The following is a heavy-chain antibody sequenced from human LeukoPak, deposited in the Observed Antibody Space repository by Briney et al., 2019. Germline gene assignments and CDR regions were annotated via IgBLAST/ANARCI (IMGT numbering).Heavy chain of an antibody. CDR1: GGTFSSYA. Sequence: SVKVSCKASGGTFSSYAISWVRQAPGQGLEWMGGIITIFGTANYAQKFQGRVTITADESTSTAYMELSSLRSEDTAVYYCASQGYDYFDYWGQGTLVTVSS. CDR2: IITIFGTA. CDR3: ASQGYDYFDY. J-gene: IGHJ4*02. V-gene: IGHV1-69*13. D-gene: IGHD1-1*01.